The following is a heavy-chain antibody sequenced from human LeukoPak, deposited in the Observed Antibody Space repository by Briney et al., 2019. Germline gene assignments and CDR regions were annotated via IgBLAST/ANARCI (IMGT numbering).Heavy chain of an antibody. V-gene: IGHV3-23*01. J-gene: IGHJ4*02. D-gene: IGHD5-18*01. CDR2: ISGSGGST. CDR3: AKDPVDTAMGIDDY. Sequence: GESLRLSCAASGFTFTTYWMSWVRQAPGKGLEWVSAISGSGGSTYYADSVKGRFTISRDNSKNTLYLQMNSLRAEDTAVYYCAKDPVDTAMGIDDYWGQGTLVTVSS. CDR1: GFTFTTYW.